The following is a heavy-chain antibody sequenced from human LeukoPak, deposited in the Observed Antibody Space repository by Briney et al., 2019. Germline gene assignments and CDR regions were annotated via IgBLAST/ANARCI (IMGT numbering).Heavy chain of an antibody. V-gene: IGHV1-2*02. CDR1: GYTFTGYY. D-gene: IGHD6-6*01. CDR3: AREQIEGPSIAARRWGNPNNWFDP. J-gene: IGHJ5*02. Sequence: ASVKVSCKASGYTFTGYYMHWVRQAPGQGLEWMGWINPNSGGTNYAQKFQGRVTMTRDTSISTAYMELSRLRSDDTAVYYCAREQIEGPSIAARRWGNPNNWFDPWGQGTLVTVSS. CDR2: INPNSGGT.